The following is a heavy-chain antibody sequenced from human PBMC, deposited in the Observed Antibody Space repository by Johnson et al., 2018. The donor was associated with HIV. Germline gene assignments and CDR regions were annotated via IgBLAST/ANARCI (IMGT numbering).Heavy chain of an antibody. CDR3: AKGGEVVVVVSRDGPFDF. D-gene: IGHD2-15*01. Sequence: MLLVESGGGVVQPGGSLRLSCAASGFTFHSYVMTWVRQAPGQGLEWVSTITGSAATTYYADSVKGRFTISRDNSKNTLYLQMTSLRADDTAVYYCAKGGEVVVVVSRDGPFDFWGQGTMVTVSS. CDR1: GFTFHSYV. CDR2: ITGSAATT. J-gene: IGHJ3*01. V-gene: IGHV3-23*04.